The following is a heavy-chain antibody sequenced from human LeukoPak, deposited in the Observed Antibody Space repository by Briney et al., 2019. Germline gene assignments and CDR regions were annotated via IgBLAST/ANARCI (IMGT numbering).Heavy chain of an antibody. CDR3: AGWFGDPQP. Sequence: PSQTLSLTCTVSGGSISSGGYYWSWIRQHPGKGLEWLGYIYYSGSTYYNPSLKSRVSLSVDTSKNQFSLKLRSVTAADTAVYYCAGWFGDPQPWGQGTLVTVSS. J-gene: IGHJ4*02. V-gene: IGHV4-31*02. CDR2: IYYSGST. D-gene: IGHD3-10*01. CDR1: GGSISSGGYY.